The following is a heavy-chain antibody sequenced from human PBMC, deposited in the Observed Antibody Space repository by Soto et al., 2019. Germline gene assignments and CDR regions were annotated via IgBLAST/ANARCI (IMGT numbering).Heavy chain of an antibody. J-gene: IGHJ3*01. CDR2: IFPNGRAK. D-gene: IGHD1-26*01. CDR3: ARDDEQVCNWDVADCGLGAMVDV. CDR1: GFNFNTYF. Sequence: QVQLVQSGGGVVQPGRSLRLSCAASGFNFNTYFMHWVRQAPGKGLEWVAMIFPNGRAKEYADSVEGRFTISRDNYNNMINMQKDSLRPEDTAVYYYARDDEQVCNWDVADCGLGAMVDV. V-gene: IGHV3-30*13.